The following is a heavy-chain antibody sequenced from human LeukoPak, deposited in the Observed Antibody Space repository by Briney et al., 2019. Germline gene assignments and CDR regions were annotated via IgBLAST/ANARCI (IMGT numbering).Heavy chain of an antibody. J-gene: IGHJ4*02. CDR2: INHSGST. CDR1: VVSISSSSYS. D-gene: IGHD2-2*01. CDR3: ASSSSSCYGCHY. Sequence: PSETLSLTCSVSVVSISSSSYSWGCIRQPPGKGLEWIGEINHSGSTNYNPSLKSRVTISVDTSKNQFSLKLSSVTAADTAVYYCASSSSSCYGCHYGGQGTLVTVS. V-gene: IGHV4-39*07.